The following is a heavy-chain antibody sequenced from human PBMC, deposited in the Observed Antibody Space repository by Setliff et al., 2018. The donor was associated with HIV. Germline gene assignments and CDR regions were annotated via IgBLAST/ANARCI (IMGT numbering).Heavy chain of an antibody. CDR3: AILATTRWDY. J-gene: IGHJ4*02. CDR2: INPNSGDT. Sequence: ASVKVSCKASGYTFTDYYLHWVRQGPGQGLEWMGWINPNSGDTNYTQKFQGRVTMTRDTSIRTAYMELSSLTSDDTAVYYCAILATTRWDYWGRGTLVTVSS. CDR1: GYTFTDYY. V-gene: IGHV1-2*02. D-gene: IGHD2-15*01.